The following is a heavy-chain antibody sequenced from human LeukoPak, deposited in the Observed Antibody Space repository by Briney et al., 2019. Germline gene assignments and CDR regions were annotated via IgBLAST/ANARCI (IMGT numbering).Heavy chain of an antibody. CDR2: IYYSGST. D-gene: IGHD2-21*02. CDR1: GGSISSSSYY. J-gene: IGHJ4*02. CDR3: ARGSYCGNNCYYYFDY. V-gene: IGHV4-39*01. Sequence: PSETLSLTCTVSGGSISSSSYYWGWIRQPPGKGLEWIGSIYYSGSTYYNPSLKSRITISVDTSKDQFSLKLSSVTAADTAVYYCARGSYCGNNCYYYFDYWGQGTLVTVSS.